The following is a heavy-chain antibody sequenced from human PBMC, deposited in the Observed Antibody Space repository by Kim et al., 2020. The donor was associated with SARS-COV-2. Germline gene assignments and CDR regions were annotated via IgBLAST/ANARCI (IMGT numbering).Heavy chain of an antibody. Sequence: SETLSLTCTVSGGSISSSSYYWGWIRQHPGKGLEWIGSIYYSGSTYYNPSLKSRVTISVDTSKNQFSLKLSSVTAADTAVYYCARDTGTGYDILTGYSHYYYYGKDVWGRGTTVTVAS. J-gene: IGHJ6*02. D-gene: IGHD3-9*01. CDR1: GGSISSSSYY. CDR2: IYYSGST. CDR3: ARDTGTGYDILTGYSHYYYYGKDV. V-gene: IGHV4-39*07.